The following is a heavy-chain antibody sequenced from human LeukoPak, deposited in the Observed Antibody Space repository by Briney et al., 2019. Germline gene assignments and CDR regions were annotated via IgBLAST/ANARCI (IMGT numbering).Heavy chain of an antibody. CDR1: GYTFTSYG. V-gene: IGHV1-18*01. CDR3: ARALVGATTDDAFDI. D-gene: IGHD1-26*01. Sequence: GASVKVSCKASGYTFTSYGISWVRQAPGQGLEWMGWISAYNGNTNYAQKLQGRVTMTTDTSTSTAYMELRSLRSDDTAVYYCARALVGATTDDAFDIWGQGTMVTVSS. CDR2: ISAYNGNT. J-gene: IGHJ3*02.